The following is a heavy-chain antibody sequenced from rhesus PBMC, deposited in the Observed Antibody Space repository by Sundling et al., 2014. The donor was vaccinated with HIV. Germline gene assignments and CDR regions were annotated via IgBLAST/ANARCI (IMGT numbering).Heavy chain of an antibody. CDR3: VRDDVWKNVLDS. J-gene: IGHJ6*01. D-gene: IGHD1-20*01. V-gene: IGHV4-93*02. Sequence: QVQLQESGPVVVKPSETLSLTCAVSGDSISSSNWWSWIRQSPRKGLEWIGYVSLSGDSTNYNPSLKSRVTLSIDASKNQFSLRLSSVTATDTAVYYCVRDDVWKNVLDSWGQGVVVTVSS. CDR1: GDSISSSNW. CDR2: VSLSGDST.